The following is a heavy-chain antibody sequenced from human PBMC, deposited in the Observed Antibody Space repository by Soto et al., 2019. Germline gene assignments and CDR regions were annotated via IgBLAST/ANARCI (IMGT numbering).Heavy chain of an antibody. CDR3: ARDLGGQQLADDVFDI. CDR2: IKQDGSEK. V-gene: IGHV3-7*01. D-gene: IGHD6-13*01. Sequence: PGGSLRLSCAASGFTFSSYWMSWVRQAPGKGLEWVANIKQDGSEKYYVDSVKGRFTISRDNAKNSLYLQMNSMRAEDTAVYFWARDLGGQQLADDVFDIWGQGTMVAVS. J-gene: IGHJ3*02. CDR1: GFTFSSYW.